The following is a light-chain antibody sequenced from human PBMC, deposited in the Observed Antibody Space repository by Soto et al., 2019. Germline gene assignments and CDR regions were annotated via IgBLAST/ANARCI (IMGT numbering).Light chain of an antibody. Sequence: QSLLTQPASVSAAPGQKFTISCSGSSSNIGGNSVSWYQQLPGTAPKLLIYDDNKRPSGIPNRFSGSKSGTSANLGITGFQTGDEADYYCGSWDSSLSAYVFGTGPKVTVL. J-gene: IGLJ1*01. CDR1: SSNIGGNS. CDR3: GSWDSSLSAYV. V-gene: IGLV1-51*01. CDR2: DDN.